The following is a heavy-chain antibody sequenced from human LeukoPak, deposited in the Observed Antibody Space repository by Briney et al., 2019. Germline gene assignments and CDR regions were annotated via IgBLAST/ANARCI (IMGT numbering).Heavy chain of an antibody. Sequence: GGSLRLSCAASGFTFSSYSMNWVRQAPGKGLEWVSYISSSSSTIYYADSVKGRFTISRDNAKNSLYLQMNSLRAEDTAVYYCARDRREWRNNDAFDIWGQGTMVTVSS. D-gene: IGHD1/OR15-1a*01. CDR2: ISSSSSTI. CDR1: GFTFSSYS. J-gene: IGHJ3*02. V-gene: IGHV3-48*04. CDR3: ARDRREWRNNDAFDI.